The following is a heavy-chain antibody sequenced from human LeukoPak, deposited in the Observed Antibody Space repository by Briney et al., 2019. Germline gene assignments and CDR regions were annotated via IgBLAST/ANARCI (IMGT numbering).Heavy chain of an antibody. D-gene: IGHD2-8*01. Sequence: PGGSLRLSCAASGFTVSSSYMSWVRQAPGKGLEWVSVIYSGGSTYYADSVKGRFTISRDNSKNTLYLQMNSLRAEDTAVYYCARDLRQGSMGYFDYWGQGTLVTVSS. CDR1: GFTVSSSY. CDR3: ARDLRQGSMGYFDY. J-gene: IGHJ4*02. V-gene: IGHV3-66*01. CDR2: IYSGGST.